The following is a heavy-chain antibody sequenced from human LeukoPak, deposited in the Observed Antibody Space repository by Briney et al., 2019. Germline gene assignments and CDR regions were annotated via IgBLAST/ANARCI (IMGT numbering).Heavy chain of an antibody. CDR3: AKEPSYGYGGG. J-gene: IGHJ4*02. CDR2: ISGSGGST. V-gene: IGHV3-23*01. CDR1: GFTFSSYA. Sequence: GGSLRLSCAASGFTFSSYAMSWVRQAPGKGPEWVSAISGSGGSTYYADSVKGRFTISRDNSKNTLYLQMNSLRAEDMAVYYCAKEPSYGYGGGWGQGTLVTVSS. D-gene: IGHD5-18*01.